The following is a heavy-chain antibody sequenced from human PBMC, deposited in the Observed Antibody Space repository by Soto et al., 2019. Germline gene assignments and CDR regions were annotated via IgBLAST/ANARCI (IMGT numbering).Heavy chain of an antibody. Sequence: QVQLVESGGGVVQPGKSLRLSCAASGFTFSTYGMHWVRQAPGKGLEWVAVIWYDGSNKYHGDSLKGRFTISRENSKNTLYLQINNLRAEDMAVYYCGRDGALGDAAVVDSWGQGTLVTVSS. D-gene: IGHD5-18*01. CDR1: GFTFSTYG. V-gene: IGHV3-33*01. CDR2: IWYDGSNK. CDR3: GRDGALGDAAVVDS. J-gene: IGHJ4*02.